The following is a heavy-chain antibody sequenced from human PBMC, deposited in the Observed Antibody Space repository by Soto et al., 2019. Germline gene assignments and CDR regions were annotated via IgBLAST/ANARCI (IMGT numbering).Heavy chain of an antibody. Sequence: ETLSLTCAVYGGSFSGYYWSWIRQPPGKGLEWIGEINHSGSTNYNPSLKSRVTISVDTSKNQFSLKLSSVTAADTAVYYCARGGNCSGGSCYRNVYYYYGMDVWGQGTTVTVSS. CDR2: INHSGST. CDR1: GGSFSGYY. V-gene: IGHV4-34*01. J-gene: IGHJ6*02. D-gene: IGHD2-15*01. CDR3: ARGGNCSGGSCYRNVYYYYGMDV.